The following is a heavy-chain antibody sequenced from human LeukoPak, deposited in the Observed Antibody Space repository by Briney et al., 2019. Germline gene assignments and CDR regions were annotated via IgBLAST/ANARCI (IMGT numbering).Heavy chain of an antibody. J-gene: IGHJ1*01. D-gene: IGHD6-19*01. CDR3: AKDKSSGWYGYFQH. CDR2: ISGSGGST. CDR1: GFTFSSYA. V-gene: IGHV3-23*01. Sequence: GGSLRLSCAASGFTFSSYAMSWVRQAPGKGLEGVSAISGSGGSTYYADSVKGRFTISRDNSKNTPYLQMNSLRAEDTAVYYCAKDKSSGWYGYFQHWGQGTLVTVSS.